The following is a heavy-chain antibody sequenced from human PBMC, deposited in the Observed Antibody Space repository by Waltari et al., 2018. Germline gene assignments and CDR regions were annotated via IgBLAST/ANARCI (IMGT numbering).Heavy chain of an antibody. D-gene: IGHD3-16*01. CDR3: ARGSWGNAFDI. Sequence: QVQLQESGPGLVKPSETLSLTCAVSGYSISSGYYWGWIRQPPGKGLEWIGSIYHSGSTYYNPSLKSRVTISVDTSKNQFSLKLSSVTAADTAVYYCARGSWGNAFDIWGQGTMVTVSS. V-gene: IGHV4-38-2*01. CDR1: GYSISSGYY. CDR2: IYHSGST. J-gene: IGHJ3*02.